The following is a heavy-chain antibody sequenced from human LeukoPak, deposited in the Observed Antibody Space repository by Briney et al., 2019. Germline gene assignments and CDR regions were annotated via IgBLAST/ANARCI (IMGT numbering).Heavy chain of an antibody. V-gene: IGHV3-15*01. CDR2: IKSKTDGGTT. J-gene: IGHJ4*02. D-gene: IGHD2-2*01. CDR3: TTAAGPSTGY. Sequence: GGSLRLSCAASGFTFRNAWMSWVRQAPGKGLEWVGRIKSKTDGGTTDYAAPVKGRFTISRDDSKNTLYLQMKSLKTTDTAVYSSTTAAGPSTGYSGPGTLVTASS. CDR1: GFTFRNAW.